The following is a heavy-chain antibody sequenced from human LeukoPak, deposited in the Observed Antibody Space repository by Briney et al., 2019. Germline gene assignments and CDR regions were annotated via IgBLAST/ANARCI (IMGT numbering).Heavy chain of an antibody. CDR1: GFSFSGTW. V-gene: IGHV3-74*01. Sequence: GGSLRLSCAASGFSFSGTWMYWVRQGPEKGLVWVARISSDGRATNYADSVKGRFTISRDNSKNTLYLQMNSLRAEDTAVYYCAKVSDFWSAYFDYWGQGALVTVSS. J-gene: IGHJ4*02. CDR3: AKVSDFWSAYFDY. D-gene: IGHD3-3*01. CDR2: ISSDGRAT.